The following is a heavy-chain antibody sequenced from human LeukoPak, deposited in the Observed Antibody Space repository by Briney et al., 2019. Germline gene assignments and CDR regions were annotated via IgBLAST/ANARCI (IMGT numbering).Heavy chain of an antibody. CDR2: IKSDGSDT. CDR1: GFTFSTYW. J-gene: IGHJ4*02. CDR3: ARGFWTGVEY. Sequence: PGGSLRLSCAASGFTFSTYWVHWVRQAPGEGLVWVSRIKSDGSDTSYADSVKGRFTISRDNAKNTLYLQMNSLRAEDTAVYYCARGFWTGVEYWGQGALVTDSS. D-gene: IGHD3/OR15-3a*01. V-gene: IGHV3-74*01.